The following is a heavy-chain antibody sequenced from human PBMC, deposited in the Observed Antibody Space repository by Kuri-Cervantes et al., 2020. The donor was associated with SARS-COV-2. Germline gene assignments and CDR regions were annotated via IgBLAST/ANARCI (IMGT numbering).Heavy chain of an antibody. CDR2: ISSSSSTI. CDR1: GFTFSSYS. J-gene: IGHJ4*02. D-gene: IGHD3-3*01. Sequence: GESLKISCAASGFTFSSYSMNWVRQAPGKGLEWVSYISSSSSTIYYADSVKGRFTISRDNAKNSLYLQMNSLRAEDTAVYYCARDMTIFGVVTYYFDYWGQGTLVTVSS. V-gene: IGHV3-48*01. CDR3: ARDMTIFGVVTYYFDY.